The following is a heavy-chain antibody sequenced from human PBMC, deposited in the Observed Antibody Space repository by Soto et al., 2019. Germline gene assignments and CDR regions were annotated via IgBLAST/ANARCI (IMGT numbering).Heavy chain of an antibody. J-gene: IGHJ4*02. V-gene: IGHV4-4*02. CDR2: IYYSGST. CDR1: GGSISSSNW. D-gene: IGHD5-18*01. Sequence: QVQLQESGPGLVKPSGTLSLTCAVSGGSISSSNWWSWVRQPPGKGLEWIGYIYYSGSTNYNPSLKSRVTISVDTSKNQFSLKLSSVTAADTAVYYCARVDTAMVTGFDYWGQGTLVTVSS. CDR3: ARVDTAMVTGFDY.